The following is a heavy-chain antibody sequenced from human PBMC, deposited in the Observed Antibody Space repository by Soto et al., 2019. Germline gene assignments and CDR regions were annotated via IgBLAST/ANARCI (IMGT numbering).Heavy chain of an antibody. V-gene: IGHV4-59*01. D-gene: IGHD2-2*02. CDR3: ATSYCSSTSCYTNSSSWYPGRGANYYYYGMDV. CDR2: IYYSGST. J-gene: IGHJ6*02. CDR1: GGSISSYY. Sequence: SETLSLTCTVSGGSISSYYWSWIRQPPGKGLEWIGYIYYSGSTNYNPSLKSRVTISVDTSKNQFSLKLSSVTAADTAVYYCATSYCSSTSCYTNSSSWYPGRGANYYYYGMDVWGQGTTVTV.